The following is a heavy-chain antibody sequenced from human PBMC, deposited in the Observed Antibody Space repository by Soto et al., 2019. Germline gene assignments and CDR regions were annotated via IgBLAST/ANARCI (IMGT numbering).Heavy chain of an antibody. J-gene: IGHJ6*02. Sequence: QVQLVQSGAEVKKPGSSVTVSCKASGGTFGNSAISWVRQSPGPGLEWMGGIIPIFSTPDYTQKFQGRVTITAEESTPPAYIELTSPTSEETGVYCRARDKDRQPLGGNYYSGIDVWGQGTTVSVSS. D-gene: IGHD2-15*01. V-gene: IGHV1-69*12. CDR1: GGTFGNSA. CDR2: IIPIFSTP. CDR3: ARDKDRQPLGGNYYSGIDV.